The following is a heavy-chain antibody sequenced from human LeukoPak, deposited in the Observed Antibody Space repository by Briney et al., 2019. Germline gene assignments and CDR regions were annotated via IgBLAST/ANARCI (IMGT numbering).Heavy chain of an antibody. D-gene: IGHD3-10*01. CDR1: GFTFSSYA. J-gene: IGHJ4*02. V-gene: IGHV3-30*18. CDR2: ISSDGNYK. CDR3: AKPITLSRGVDFDD. Sequence: GGSLRLSCAASGFTFSSYAMHWVRQGPGKGLEGVAVISSDGNYKYYGDSVKGRFTIFSDNSKNTLYLQMSSLRAEDTAVFYCAKPITLSRGVDFDDWGQGTLVTVSS.